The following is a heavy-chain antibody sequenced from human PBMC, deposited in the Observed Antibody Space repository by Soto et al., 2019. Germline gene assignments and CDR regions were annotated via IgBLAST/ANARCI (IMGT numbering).Heavy chain of an antibody. J-gene: IGHJ3*02. D-gene: IGHD3-16*02. CDR3: ARGPLSQPLGSYRYQAFDI. Sequence: QVQLQQWGAGLLKPSETLSLTCAVYGGSFSGYYWSWIRQPPGKGLEWIGEINHSGSTNYNPSLKSRVTISVDTSKNQFPLKLSSVTAAVTAVYYCARGPLSQPLGSYRYQAFDIWGQGTMVTVSS. CDR1: GGSFSGYY. CDR2: INHSGST. V-gene: IGHV4-34*01.